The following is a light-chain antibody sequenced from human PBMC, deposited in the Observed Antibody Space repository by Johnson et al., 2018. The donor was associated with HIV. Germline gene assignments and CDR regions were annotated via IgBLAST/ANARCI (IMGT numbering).Light chain of an antibody. CDR1: SSNIGNNY. J-gene: IGLJ1*01. CDR3: GTWDSSLSARYV. V-gene: IGLV1-51*01. Sequence: QPVLTQPPSVSAAPGQKVTISCSGSSSNIGNNYVSWYQQLPGTAPKLLIYDNNKRPSGIPDRFSGSKSGTSATLGINVLQPGDEADYYCGTWDSSLSARYVFGTGTKVTVL. CDR2: DNN.